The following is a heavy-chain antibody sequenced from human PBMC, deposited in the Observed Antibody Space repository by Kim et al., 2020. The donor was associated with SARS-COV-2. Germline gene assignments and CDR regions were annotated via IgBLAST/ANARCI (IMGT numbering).Heavy chain of an antibody. Sequence: YYADSVKGRFTISRDNSKNSLYLQMNSLRTEDTALYYCAKNFGGVIVMDYWGQGTLVTVSS. D-gene: IGHD3-16*02. V-gene: IGHV3-43*01. CDR3: AKNFGGVIVMDY. J-gene: IGHJ4*02.